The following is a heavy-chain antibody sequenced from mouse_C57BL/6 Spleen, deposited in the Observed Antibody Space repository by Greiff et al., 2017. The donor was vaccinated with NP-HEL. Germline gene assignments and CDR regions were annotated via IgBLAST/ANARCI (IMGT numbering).Heavy chain of an antibody. Sequence: VQLQQPGAELVKPGASVKMSCKASGYTFTSYWITWVKQRPGQGLEWIGDIYPGSGSTNYNEKFKSKATLTVDTSSSTAYMQLSSLTSEDSAVYYCARRDEYDVDYFDYWGQGTTLTVSS. CDR2: IYPGSGST. D-gene: IGHD2-4*01. CDR1: GYTFTSYW. V-gene: IGHV1-55*01. J-gene: IGHJ2*01. CDR3: ARRDEYDVDYFDY.